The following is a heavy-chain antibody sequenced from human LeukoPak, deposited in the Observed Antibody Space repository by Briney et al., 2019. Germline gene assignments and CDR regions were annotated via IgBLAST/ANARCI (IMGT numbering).Heavy chain of an antibody. V-gene: IGHV4-59*01. CDR3: AGGRDMIVVY. CDR1: GGSISSYY. CDR2: IYYSGST. D-gene: IGHD3-22*01. Sequence: SETLSLTCTVSGGSISSYYWSWIRQPPGKGLEWTGYIYYSGSTNYNPSLKSRVTISVDTSKNQFSLKLSSVTAADTAVYYCAGGRDMIVVYWGQGTLVTVSS. J-gene: IGHJ4*02.